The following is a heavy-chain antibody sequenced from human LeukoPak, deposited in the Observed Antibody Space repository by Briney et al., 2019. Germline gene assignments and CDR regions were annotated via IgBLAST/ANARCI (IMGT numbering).Heavy chain of an antibody. D-gene: IGHD6-19*01. J-gene: IGHJ4*02. CDR1: GGTFSSYA. CDR2: IIPIFGTA. V-gene: IGHV1-69*01. Sequence: SVKVSCKASGGTFSSYAISWVRQAPGQGLEWMGGIIPIFGTANYAQRFQGRVTITADESTSTAYMELSSLRSEDTAVYYCARVRAVAGTSSGYYFDYWGQGTLVTVSS. CDR3: ARVRAVAGTSSGYYFDY.